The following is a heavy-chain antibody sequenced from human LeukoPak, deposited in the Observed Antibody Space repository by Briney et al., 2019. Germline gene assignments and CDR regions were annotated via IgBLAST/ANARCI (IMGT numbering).Heavy chain of an antibody. CDR2: MNPYSGGT. J-gene: IGHJ4*02. D-gene: IGHD2-2*01. Sequence: GASVKVSCKTFGDIFSDYDVNWVRQATGQGLEWMGWMNPYSGGTGYAQNFQGRVTMTRDTSISTAYMELSSLSSDDTAVYYCARFHGHQLPKSDCCGQGTLVTVSS. V-gene: IGHV1-8*01. CDR1: GDIFSDYD. CDR3: ARFHGHQLPKSDC.